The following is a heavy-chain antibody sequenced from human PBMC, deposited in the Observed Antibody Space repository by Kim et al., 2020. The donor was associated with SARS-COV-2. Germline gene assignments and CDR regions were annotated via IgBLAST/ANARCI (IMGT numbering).Heavy chain of an antibody. Sequence: SETLSLTCAVYGGSFSGYYWSWIRQPPGKGLEWIGEINHSGSTNYNPSLKSRVTISVDTSKNQFSLKLSSVTAADTAVYYCARAKSIAAAGTRVYYFDYWGQGTLVTVSS. V-gene: IGHV4-34*01. CDR1: GGSFSGYY. CDR3: ARAKSIAAAGTRVYYFDY. D-gene: IGHD6-13*01. J-gene: IGHJ4*02. CDR2: INHSGST.